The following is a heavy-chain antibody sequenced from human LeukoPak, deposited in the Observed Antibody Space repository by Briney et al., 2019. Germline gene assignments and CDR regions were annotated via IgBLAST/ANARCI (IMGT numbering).Heavy chain of an antibody. CDR1: EFSVGSNY. J-gene: IGHJ4*02. CDR2: IYSGGST. V-gene: IGHV3-66*01. Sequence: GGSLRLSCAASEFSVGSNYMTWVRQAPGKGLEWVSLIYSGGSTYYADSVKGRFTISRDNSKNTLYLQMNSLRPEDTAVYYCARDLHCSGGSCYSGLHYWGQGTLVTVSS. CDR3: ARDLHCSGGSCYSGLHY. D-gene: IGHD2-15*01.